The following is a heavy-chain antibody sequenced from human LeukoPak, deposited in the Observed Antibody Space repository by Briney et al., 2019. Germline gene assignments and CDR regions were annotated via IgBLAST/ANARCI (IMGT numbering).Heavy chain of an antibody. Sequence: PGGSLRLSCAASGFTFSSYTMNWVRQAPGKGLEWVSSISSTSSYIYYADSVKGRFTISRDNAKNSLYLQMNSLRAEDTAVYYCASATISVSGGDFDYWGQGTLVTVSS. D-gene: IGHD3-9*01. J-gene: IGHJ4*02. V-gene: IGHV3-21*01. CDR3: ASATISVSGGDFDY. CDR2: ISSTSSYI. CDR1: GFTFSSYT.